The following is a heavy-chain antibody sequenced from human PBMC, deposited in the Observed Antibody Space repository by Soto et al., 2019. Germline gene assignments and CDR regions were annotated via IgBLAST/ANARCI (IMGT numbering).Heavy chain of an antibody. Sequence: ASVKASCKASGGTFSSYAISWVRQAPGQGLEWMGGIIPIFGTANYAQKFQGRVTITADKSTSTAYMELSSLRSEDTAVYYCARDSEQQLFDYWGQGTLVTVSS. CDR3: ARDSEQQLFDY. CDR2: IIPIFGTA. V-gene: IGHV1-69*06. J-gene: IGHJ4*02. D-gene: IGHD6-13*01. CDR1: GGTFSSYA.